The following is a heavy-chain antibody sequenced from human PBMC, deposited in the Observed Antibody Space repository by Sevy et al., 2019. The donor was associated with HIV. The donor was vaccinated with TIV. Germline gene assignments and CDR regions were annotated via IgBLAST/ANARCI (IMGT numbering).Heavy chain of an antibody. V-gene: IGHV1-18*01. Sequence: ASVKVSCKASGYTFTTYNIVWVRQAPGQGLEWLAWMSPYNGNKNYAQRVQGRDTMTTDTFTDTAFLELRSLKFDDTAVYYCARGSSSWYDYWGQGTLVTVSS. CDR2: MSPYNGNK. CDR3: ARGSSSWYDY. J-gene: IGHJ4*02. CDR1: GYTFTTYN. D-gene: IGHD2-2*01.